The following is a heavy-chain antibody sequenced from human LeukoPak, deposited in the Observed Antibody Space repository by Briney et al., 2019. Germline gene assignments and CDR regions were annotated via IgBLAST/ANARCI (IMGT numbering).Heavy chain of an antibody. CDR2: INAYNGNT. CDR1: GYTFNHYG. CDR3: ARDRCTTGWCPEDS. V-gene: IGHV1-18*01. D-gene: IGHD6-19*01. J-gene: IGHJ4*02. Sequence: ASVKVSCKASGYTFNHYGISWVRQAPGQGLEWVGWINAYNGNTNYAQKVQGRVTMTTDASASTAYMELRSLRYDDTAVYYCARDRCTTGWCPEDSWGQGTLVTVSS.